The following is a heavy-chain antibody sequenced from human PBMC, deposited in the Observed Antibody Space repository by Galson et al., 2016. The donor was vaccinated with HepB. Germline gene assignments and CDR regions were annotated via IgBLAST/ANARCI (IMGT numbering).Heavy chain of an antibody. V-gene: IGHV4-4*02. J-gene: IGHJ4*02. CDR1: GASVSSNW. CDR3: ARHIAVADTRGFGY. CDR2: TYHTGST. D-gene: IGHD6-19*01. Sequence: ETLSLTCAVSGASVSSNWWSWVRQPPGKGLDWIGETYHTGSTNFNPSLMSRVTISLDKSMNQLSLMLTSVTAADTAVYYCARHIAVADTRGFGYWGQGALVTVSS.